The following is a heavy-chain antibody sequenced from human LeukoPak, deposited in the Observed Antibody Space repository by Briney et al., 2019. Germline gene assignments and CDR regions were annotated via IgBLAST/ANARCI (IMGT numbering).Heavy chain of an antibody. CDR2: IGSSGNTV. CDR3: GKESGFGDYEPLDL. CDR1: GFTFSSYE. Sequence: PGGSLRLSCAASGFTFSSYEMNWVRQAPGKGLEWVSYIGSSGNTVYYADSVKGRFAVSRDNAENSLYLQMYSLRADDTAVYYRGKESGFGDYEPLDLWGQGTLVTVSS. V-gene: IGHV3-48*03. D-gene: IGHD4-17*01. J-gene: IGHJ5*02.